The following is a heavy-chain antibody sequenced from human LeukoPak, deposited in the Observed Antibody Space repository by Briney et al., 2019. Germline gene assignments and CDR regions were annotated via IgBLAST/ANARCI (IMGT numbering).Heavy chain of an antibody. CDR2: IYDSGSA. CDR3: ARVGVDYSGNVLKYFFDY. CDR1: GGSISSYQ. D-gene: IGHD4-23*01. V-gene: IGHV4-59*01. J-gene: IGHJ4*02. Sequence: SETLSLTCTVSGGSISSYQWSWIRQPPGKGLEWIGNIYDSGSANYNPSLKSRVVISVDTSKNQFSLILTPVTAADTAVYYCARVGVDYSGNVLKYFFDYWGQGTLVTVSS.